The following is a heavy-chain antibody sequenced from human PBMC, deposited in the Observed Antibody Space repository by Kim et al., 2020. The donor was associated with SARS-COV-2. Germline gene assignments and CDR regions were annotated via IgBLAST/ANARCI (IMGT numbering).Heavy chain of an antibody. Sequence: GGSLRLSCAASGFTFSSYGMHWVRQAPGKGLEWVAVISYDGSNKYYADSVKGRFTISRDNSKNTLYLQMNSLRAEDTAVYYCAKTYYYDSSGLSGAFDIWGQGTMVTVSS. CDR3: AKTYYYDSSGLSGAFDI. CDR2: ISYDGSNK. CDR1: GFTFSSYG. D-gene: IGHD3-22*01. V-gene: IGHV3-30*18. J-gene: IGHJ3*02.